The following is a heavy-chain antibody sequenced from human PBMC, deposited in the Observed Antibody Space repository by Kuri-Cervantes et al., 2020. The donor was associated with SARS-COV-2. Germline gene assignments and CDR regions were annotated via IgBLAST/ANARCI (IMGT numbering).Heavy chain of an antibody. D-gene: IGHD7-27*01. J-gene: IGHJ4*02. V-gene: IGHV3-30*03. CDR1: GFTFSSYG. CDR3: ARDLRLGKSLDY. CDR2: ISYDGSNK. Sequence: GESLKISCAASGFTFSSYGMHWVCQAPGKGLEWVAVISYDGSNKYYADSVKGRFTISRDNSKNTLYLQMNSLRAEDTAVYYCARDLRLGKSLDYWGQGTLVTVSS.